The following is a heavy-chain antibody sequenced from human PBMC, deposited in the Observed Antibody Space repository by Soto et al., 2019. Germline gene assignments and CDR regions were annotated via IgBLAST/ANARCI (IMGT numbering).Heavy chain of an antibody. CDR2: IYYSGST. CDR1: GGSISSYY. J-gene: IGHJ4*02. CDR3: ARHVHDPPTIIDY. Sequence: SETLSLTCTVSGGSISSYYWSWIRQPPGKGLEWIGYIYYSGSTNYNPSLKGRVTISVDTSKNQFSLKLSSVTAADTAVYYCARHVHDPPTIIDYWGQGTLVTVSS. D-gene: IGHD3-9*01. V-gene: IGHV4-59*08.